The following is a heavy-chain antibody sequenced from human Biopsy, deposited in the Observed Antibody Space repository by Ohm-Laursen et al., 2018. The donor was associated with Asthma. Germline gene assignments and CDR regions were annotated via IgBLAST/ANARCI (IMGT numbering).Heavy chain of an antibody. Sequence: GTLSLTCSVSGYSISNGGYYLGWVRQPPGEGVGGVGRIYLNGRTYYNPSPKSRVTITVDTSKKQLSPQLSSVTAADTAVYYCARDGGLTSYPGTFHIWGQGTMVTVSS. CDR2: IYLNGRT. J-gene: IGHJ3*02. V-gene: IGHV4-39*02. CDR1: GYSISNGGYY. D-gene: IGHD1-1*01. CDR3: ARDGGLTSYPGTFHI.